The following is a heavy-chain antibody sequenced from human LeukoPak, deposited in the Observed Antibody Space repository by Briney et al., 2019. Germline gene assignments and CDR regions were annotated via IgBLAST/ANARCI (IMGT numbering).Heavy chain of an antibody. Sequence: PGGSLRLSCAASGFTFSDYYMSWIRQAPGKGLEWVSYISSSGSTIYYADSVKGRFTISRDNSKNTLYLQMNSLRAEDTAVYYCARGSNSGYNFDYWGQGTLVTVSS. V-gene: IGHV3-11*04. D-gene: IGHD5-12*01. CDR1: GFTFSDYY. CDR3: ARGSNSGYNFDY. J-gene: IGHJ4*02. CDR2: ISSSGSTI.